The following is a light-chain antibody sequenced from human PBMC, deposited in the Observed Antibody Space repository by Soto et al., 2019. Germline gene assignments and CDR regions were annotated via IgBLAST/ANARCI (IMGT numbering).Light chain of an antibody. Sequence: QSALTQPASVSGSPGQSITISCSGTSSDLDYNNYISWYQQHPGKAPKLMIYEVSHRLSGVSNRFSGSKSGYTASLTISGLQDEDEADYYCTSALSNSVVVFGGGTKVTVL. V-gene: IGLV2-14*01. CDR2: EVS. J-gene: IGLJ2*01. CDR3: TSALSNSVVV. CDR1: SSDLDYNNY.